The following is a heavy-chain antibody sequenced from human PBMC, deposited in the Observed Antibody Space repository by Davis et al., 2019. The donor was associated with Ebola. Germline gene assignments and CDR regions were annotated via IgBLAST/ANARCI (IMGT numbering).Heavy chain of an antibody. J-gene: IGHJ6*02. CDR2: INPSGGST. CDR3: ARVLGSSWYRVNYYYGMDV. Sequence: ASVKVSCKASGYTFTSYYMHWVRQAPGQGLEWMGIINPSGGSTSYAQKFQGRVTMTRDTSTSTVYMELSSLRSEDTAVYYCARVLGSSWYRVNYYYGMDVWGQGTTVTVSS. V-gene: IGHV1-46*01. CDR1: GYTFTSYY. D-gene: IGHD6-13*01.